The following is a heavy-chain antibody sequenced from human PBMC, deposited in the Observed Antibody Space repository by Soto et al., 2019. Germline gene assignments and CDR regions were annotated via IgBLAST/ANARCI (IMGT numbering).Heavy chain of an antibody. J-gene: IGHJ5*02. CDR3: XXXXAAXDNWFDP. CDR2: IYHSGST. Sequence: QVQLQESGPGLVKPSGTLSLTCAVSGGSXSXXXXXSWVRQPPXXXLEWIGEIYHSGSTNYNPSLKSRVXXXXXXXXXXXXXXXXXXXXXXXXXXXCXXXXAAXDNWFDPWGQGTLVTVSS. CDR1: GGSXSXXXX. V-gene: IGHV4-4*02.